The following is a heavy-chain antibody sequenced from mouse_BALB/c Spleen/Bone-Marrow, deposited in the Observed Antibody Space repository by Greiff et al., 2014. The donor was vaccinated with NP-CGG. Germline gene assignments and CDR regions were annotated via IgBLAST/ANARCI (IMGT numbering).Heavy chain of an antibody. Sequence: EVQLQQSGAELVKPGASVKLSRTASGFNIKDTYMHWVKQRPEQGLEWIGRIDPANGNTKYDPKFQGKATITADTSSNTAYLQLSSLTSEDTAVYYCASYGCGWYFDVWGAGTTVTVSS. CDR2: IDPANGNT. CDR3: ASYGCGWYFDV. V-gene: IGHV14-3*02. J-gene: IGHJ1*01. CDR1: GFNIKDTY. D-gene: IGHD1-1*02.